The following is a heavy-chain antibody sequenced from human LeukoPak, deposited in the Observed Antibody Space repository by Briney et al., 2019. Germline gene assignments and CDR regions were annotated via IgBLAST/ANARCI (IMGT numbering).Heavy chain of an antibody. CDR3: AKSHYDILTGYDY. D-gene: IGHD3-9*01. J-gene: IGHJ4*02. Sequence: GGSLRLSCAASGFTFISYAMGWVRQAPGKGLEWVSTISGSGGNTYYADSVKGRFTISRDNSKNTLYLQMNSLRAEDTAVYYCAKSHYDILTGYDYWGQGTLVTVSS. V-gene: IGHV3-23*01. CDR1: GFTFISYA. CDR2: ISGSGGNT.